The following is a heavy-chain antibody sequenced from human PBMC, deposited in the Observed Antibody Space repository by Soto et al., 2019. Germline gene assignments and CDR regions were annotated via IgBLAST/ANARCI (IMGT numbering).Heavy chain of an antibody. J-gene: IGHJ4*02. CDR1: GGSISSGGYY. V-gene: IGHV4-31*03. CDR3: ARTKMQRGPIPYFDY. Sequence: QVQLQESGPGLVKPSQTLSLTCTVSGGSISSGGYYWSWIRQHPGKGLEWIGYIYYSGSTYYNPSLKSRVTISVDTSKNQFSLKLGSVTAADTAVYYCARTKMQRGPIPYFDYWGQGTLVTVSS. D-gene: IGHD6-25*01. CDR2: IYYSGST.